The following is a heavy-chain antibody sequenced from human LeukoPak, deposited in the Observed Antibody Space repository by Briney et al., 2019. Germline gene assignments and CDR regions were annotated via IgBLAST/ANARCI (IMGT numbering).Heavy chain of an antibody. CDR1: GFTFSSYA. J-gene: IGHJ4*02. V-gene: IGHV3-23*01. Sequence: GGSLRLSCAASGFTFSSYAMTWVRQAPGKGLEWVSAISGSGGNTYYADSVKGRFTISRDNSKNTLYLQMNSLRAEDTAVYYCARGSPFYDLADYWGQGTLVTVSS. CDR2: ISGSGGNT. D-gene: IGHD5/OR15-5a*01. CDR3: ARGSPFYDLADY.